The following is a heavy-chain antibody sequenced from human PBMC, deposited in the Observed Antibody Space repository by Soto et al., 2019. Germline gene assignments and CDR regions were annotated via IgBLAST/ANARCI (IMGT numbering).Heavy chain of an antibody. CDR2: LNTNSGDT. CDR3: ARLGRTTISGVLP. Sequence: ASVKVSCKASGYTFTGYYIHWLRQAPGQGLEWLGWLNTNSGDTEYAQNFQGRVTMTRDTSISTAYMELSRLKSDDTAVYYCARLGRTTISGVLPWGQGTLLTVSS. D-gene: IGHD3-3*01. J-gene: IGHJ5*02. CDR1: GYTFTGYY. V-gene: IGHV1-2*02.